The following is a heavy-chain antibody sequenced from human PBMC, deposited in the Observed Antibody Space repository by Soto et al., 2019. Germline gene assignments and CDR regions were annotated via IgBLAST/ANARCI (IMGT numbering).Heavy chain of an antibody. CDR2: INPSGGST. CDR3: ARAPVWYCSSTFCYAWDY. J-gene: IGHJ4*02. D-gene: IGHD2-2*01. Sequence: QVQLVQSGAEVKKPGASVKVSCKASGYTFTSYYMHWVRQAPGQGLEWMGIINPSGGSTSYAQKFQGRVTMTRDTSTSTVYMELSSLRSEDTAVYYCARAPVWYCSSTFCYAWDYWGQGTLVTVSS. V-gene: IGHV1-46*03. CDR1: GYTFTSYY.